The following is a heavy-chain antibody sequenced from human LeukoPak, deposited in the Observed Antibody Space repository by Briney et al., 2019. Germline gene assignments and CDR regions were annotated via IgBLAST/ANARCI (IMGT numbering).Heavy chain of an antibody. V-gene: IGHV1-18*04. J-gene: IGHJ4*02. Sequence: GASVKVSCKASGYTFTGYYMHWVRQAPGQGLEWMGWISAYNGNTNYAQKLQGRVTMTTDTSTSTAYMELRSLRSDDTAVYYCARGGSYRPFDYWGQGTLVTVSS. CDR1: GYTFTGYY. CDR2: ISAYNGNT. CDR3: ARGGSYRPFDY. D-gene: IGHD1-26*01.